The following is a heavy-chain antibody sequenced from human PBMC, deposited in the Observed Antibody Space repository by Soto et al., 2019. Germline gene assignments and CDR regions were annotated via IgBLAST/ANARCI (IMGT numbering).Heavy chain of an antibody. CDR2: ISGSGGST. CDR1: GFTFSSYA. Sequence: EVKLLESGGGLVQPGGSLRLSCAASGFTFSSYAMRWVRQAPAKGLEWVSAISGSGGSTYYADSVKGRLNISRDNSKNTLYLQMIGLRAADTAVYYCARRGKGSYDDYWGQGTVVTVSS. D-gene: IGHD1-26*01. V-gene: IGHV3-23*01. J-gene: IGHJ4*02. CDR3: ARRGKGSYDDY.